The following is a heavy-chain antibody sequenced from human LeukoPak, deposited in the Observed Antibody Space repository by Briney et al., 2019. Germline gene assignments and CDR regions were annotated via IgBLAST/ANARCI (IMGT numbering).Heavy chain of an antibody. D-gene: IGHD4-17*01. V-gene: IGHV4-30-2*03. J-gene: IGHJ6*02. CDR2: IYHTGNT. CDR3: ARHLFGRSGILTTNYYYGMDV. CDR1: GASITSGDYS. Sequence: PSETLSLTCAVSGASITSGDYSWNWMRQPPGKGLEWVGYIYHTGNTYYNPSLKSRVTISVDTSKNQFSLKLSSVTAADTAVYYCARHLFGRSGILTTNYYYGMDVWGQGTTVTVSS.